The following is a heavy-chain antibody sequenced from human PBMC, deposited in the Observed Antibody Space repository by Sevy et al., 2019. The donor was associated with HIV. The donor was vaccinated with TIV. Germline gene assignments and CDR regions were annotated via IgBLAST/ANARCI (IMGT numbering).Heavy chain of an antibody. V-gene: IGHV3-53*01. CDR3: ARGRPGYYSDY. CDR2: IYTGGST. CDR1: GFTVSSNY. Sequence: GGSLRLSCTASGFTVSSNYMSWVRQAPGKGLEWVSVIYTGGSTDYADSVKGRFTISRDNSKNTLYLQMNSLRADDTAVYYCARGRPGYYSDYWGQGTLVTVSS. J-gene: IGHJ4*02.